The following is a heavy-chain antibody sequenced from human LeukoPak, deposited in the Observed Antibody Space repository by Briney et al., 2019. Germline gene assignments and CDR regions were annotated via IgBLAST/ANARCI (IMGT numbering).Heavy chain of an antibody. CDR2: INSDGSST. D-gene: IGHD2-15*01. J-gene: IGHJ4*02. CDR1: GFTFSRYW. Sequence: GGSLRLSCAASGFTFSRYWMHWVRQTPGKGLVWVSRINSDGSSTRYADSVKGRFTISRDNAKNTVYLQLNSLRAEDTAVYLCARDYCSGGSCYFEYWGQGTLVTVSS. V-gene: IGHV3-74*01. CDR3: ARDYCSGGSCYFEY.